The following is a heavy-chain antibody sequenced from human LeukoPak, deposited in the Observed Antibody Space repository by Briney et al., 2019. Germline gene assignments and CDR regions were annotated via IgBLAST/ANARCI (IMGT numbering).Heavy chain of an antibody. Sequence: PGESLKISSKGSGYSFTNYWIGWVRQMPGKGLEWMGIIYPGDSETKYSPSFQGQVTISADKSISTAYLQWSSLKASDTAMYYCARRWAREVFDYWGQGTLVTVSS. CDR3: ARRWAREVFDY. D-gene: IGHD1-26*01. J-gene: IGHJ4*02. CDR1: GYSFTNYW. V-gene: IGHV5-51*01. CDR2: IYPGDSET.